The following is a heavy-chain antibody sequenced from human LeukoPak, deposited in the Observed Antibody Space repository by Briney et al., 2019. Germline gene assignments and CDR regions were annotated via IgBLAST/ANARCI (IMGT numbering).Heavy chain of an antibody. CDR2: ISGSDGST. Sequence: GGSLRLSCAASGFTFSSYAMTWVRQAPDKGLEWVSAISGSDGSTYYADSVKGRFTISRDDSQNTLYLQMNSLSAEDKAVYYCAKVETSGGANCYALDYWGQGTLVTVSS. CDR3: AKVETSGGANCYALDY. CDR1: GFTFSSYA. V-gene: IGHV3-23*01. D-gene: IGHD2-2*01. J-gene: IGHJ4*02.